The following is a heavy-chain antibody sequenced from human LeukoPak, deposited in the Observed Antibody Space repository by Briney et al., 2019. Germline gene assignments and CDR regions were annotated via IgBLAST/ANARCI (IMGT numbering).Heavy chain of an antibody. CDR3: AKDRASSSWYGGSYFDY. V-gene: IGHV3-23*01. CDR1: GFTFDDYA. J-gene: IGHJ4*02. Sequence: GGSLRLSCAASGFTFDDYAMHWVRQAPGKGLEWVSAISGSGGSTYYADSVKGRFTISRDNSKNTLYLQMNSLRAEDTAVYYCAKDRASSSWYGGSYFDYWGQGTLVTVSS. D-gene: IGHD6-13*01. CDR2: ISGSGGST.